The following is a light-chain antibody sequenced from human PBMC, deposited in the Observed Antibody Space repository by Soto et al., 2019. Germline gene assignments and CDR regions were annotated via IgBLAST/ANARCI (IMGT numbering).Light chain of an antibody. Sequence: EIIMTQSPDILSVSAGERVTLSCRASQSVSSRLAWYQQKPGQAPRLLIHDASTRATGVPARFSGSGSGTEFTLTISSLQAEDFAIYYCQHYNNWPPWTFGQGTKVDIK. CDR2: DAS. V-gene: IGKV3-15*01. J-gene: IGKJ1*01. CDR1: QSVSSR. CDR3: QHYNNWPPWT.